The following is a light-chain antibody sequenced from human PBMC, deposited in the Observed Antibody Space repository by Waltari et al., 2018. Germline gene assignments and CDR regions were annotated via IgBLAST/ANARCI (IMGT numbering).Light chain of an antibody. Sequence: QSDLYSSNNKNYLAWYQEKPGQPPKLLIRWASTRESGVPDRFSGSGSGTDFTLTISSLQAEDVAVYYCQQYYRSRTFGQGTRVEIK. CDR2: WAS. J-gene: IGKJ1*01. CDR3: QQYYRSRT. V-gene: IGKV4-1*01. CDR1: QSDLYSSNNKNY.